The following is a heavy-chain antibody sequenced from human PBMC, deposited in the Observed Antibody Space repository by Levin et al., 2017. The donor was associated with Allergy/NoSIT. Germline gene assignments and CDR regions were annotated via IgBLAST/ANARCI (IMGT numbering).Heavy chain of an antibody. V-gene: IGHV1-2*06. CDR2: INPDSDDT. D-gene: IGHD5-18*01. CDR1: GYTFTDYY. Sequence: GESLKISCRASGYTFTDYYIHWVRQAPGQGLQWMGRINPDSDDTDYAQKFQGRVTMNRDTSISSAYMDLSSLRSDDTAIYYCARGDTEQPDFWGQGSLVTVSS. J-gene: IGHJ4*02. CDR3: ARGDTEQPDF.